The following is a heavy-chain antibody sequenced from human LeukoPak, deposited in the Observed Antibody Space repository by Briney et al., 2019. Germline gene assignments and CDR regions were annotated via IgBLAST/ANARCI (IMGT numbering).Heavy chain of an antibody. J-gene: IGHJ4*02. D-gene: IGHD6-19*01. CDR1: GGSISSSSYY. CDR3: ARSGGWYLYFDY. V-gene: IGHV4-39*07. Sequence: SETLSLTCTVSGGSISSSSYYWGWIRQPPGKGLEWIGSIYYSGSTYYNPSLKSRVTISVDTSKNQFSLKLSSVTAADTAVYYCARSGGWYLYFDYWGQGTLVTVSS. CDR2: IYYSGST.